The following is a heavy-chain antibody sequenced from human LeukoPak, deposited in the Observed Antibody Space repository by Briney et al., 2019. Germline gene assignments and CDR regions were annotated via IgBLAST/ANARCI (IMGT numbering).Heavy chain of an antibody. Sequence: SETLSLTCTVSGYSISSGYYWGWIRQPPGKGLEWIGSIYHSGSTYYNPSLKSRVTMSVDKSKDQFSLKLSSVTAADTAVYYCAGAEPRGIIWYPYWGQGTLVTVSS. J-gene: IGHJ4*02. CDR3: AGAEPRGIIWYPY. CDR1: GYSISSGYY. V-gene: IGHV4-38-2*02. CDR2: IYHSGST. D-gene: IGHD6-13*01.